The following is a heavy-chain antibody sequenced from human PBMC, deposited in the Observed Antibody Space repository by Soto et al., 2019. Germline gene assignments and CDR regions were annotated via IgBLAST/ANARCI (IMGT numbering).Heavy chain of an antibody. J-gene: IGHJ3*02. V-gene: IGHV1-3*01. CDR3: ARDENRKDAFDI. CDR1: GYTFTSYA. Sequence: ASVKVSCKASGYTFTSYAMHWVRQAPGQRLEWMGWINAGNGNTKYSQKFQGRVTITRDTSASTAYMELSSLRSDDTAVYYCARDENRKDAFDIWGQGTMVTVSS. CDR2: INAGNGNT.